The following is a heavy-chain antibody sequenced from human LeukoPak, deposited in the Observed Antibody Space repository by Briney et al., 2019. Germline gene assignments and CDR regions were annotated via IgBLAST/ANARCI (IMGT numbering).Heavy chain of an antibody. J-gene: IGHJ3*02. CDR3: ASTLIVGATSGAFDI. D-gene: IGHD1-26*01. CDR1: GGSISSYY. V-gene: IGHV4-59*08. CDR2: IYYSGST. Sequence: SETLSLTCTVSGGSISSYYWSWIRQPPRKGLEWIGYIYYSGSTNYNPSLKSRVTISVDTSKNQFSLKLSSVTAADTAVYYCASTLIVGATSGAFDIWGQGTMVTVSS.